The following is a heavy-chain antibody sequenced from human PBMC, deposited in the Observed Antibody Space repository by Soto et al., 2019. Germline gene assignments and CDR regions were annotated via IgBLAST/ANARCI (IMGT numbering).Heavy chain of an antibody. Sequence: SQTLSLTCAISGDSVSSNSAAWNWIRQSPSRGLEWLGRTYYRSKWYNDYAVSVKSRITINPDTSKNQFSLQLNSVTPEDTAVYYCARDPYDFWSGYSRGYYGMDVWGQGTTVTVSS. V-gene: IGHV6-1*01. CDR1: GDSVSSNSAA. CDR2: TYYRSKWYN. CDR3: ARDPYDFWSGYSRGYYGMDV. J-gene: IGHJ6*02. D-gene: IGHD3-3*01.